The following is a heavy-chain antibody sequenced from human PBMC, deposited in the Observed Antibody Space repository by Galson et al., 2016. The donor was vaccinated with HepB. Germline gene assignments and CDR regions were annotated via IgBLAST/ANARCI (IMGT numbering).Heavy chain of an antibody. CDR2: INHSGIT. Sequence: SETLSLTCAVYGGSFSAYYWSWIRQPPGKGLEWIGEINHSGITKYNPSLKSRVTISVDTSKKQFSLKVRSVTAADTAVYYCARLPQKDYDFGSDNRFDPWGQGTLVIVAS. V-gene: IGHV4-34*01. CDR3: ARLPQKDYDFGSDNRFDP. J-gene: IGHJ5*02. D-gene: IGHD3-3*01. CDR1: GGSFSAYY.